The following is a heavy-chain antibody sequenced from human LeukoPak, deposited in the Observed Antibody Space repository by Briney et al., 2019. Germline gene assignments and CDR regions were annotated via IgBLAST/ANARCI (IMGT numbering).Heavy chain of an antibody. Sequence: SETLSLTCTVSGGSISSYYWSWIRQPAGKGLEWIGRIYTSGSTNYNPSLKSRVTMSVDTSKNQFSLKLSSVTAADTAVYYCARVGATDDFWSGYKSYGMDVWGQGTTVTVSS. J-gene: IGHJ6*02. CDR1: GGSISSYY. CDR2: IYTSGST. V-gene: IGHV4-4*07. D-gene: IGHD3-3*01. CDR3: ARVGATDDFWSGYKSYGMDV.